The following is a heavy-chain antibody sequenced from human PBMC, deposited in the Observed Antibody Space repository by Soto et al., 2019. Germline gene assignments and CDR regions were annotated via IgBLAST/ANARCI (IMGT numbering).Heavy chain of an antibody. J-gene: IGHJ4*02. D-gene: IGHD3-10*01. V-gene: IGHV4-39*01. CDR3: ASRKTYGDFDY. CDR2: IYYSGST. Sequence: SETLSLTCTVSGGSISSSSYYWGWIRQPPGKGLEWIGSIYYSGSTYYNPSLKSRVTISVDTSKNQFSLKLSSVTAADTAVYYCASRKTYGDFDYWGQGTLVTVSS. CDR1: GGSISSSSYY.